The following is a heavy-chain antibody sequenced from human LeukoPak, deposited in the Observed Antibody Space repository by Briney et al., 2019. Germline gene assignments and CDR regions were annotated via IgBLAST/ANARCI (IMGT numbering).Heavy chain of an antibody. D-gene: IGHD3-22*01. V-gene: IGHV3-15*01. J-gene: IGHJ2*01. Sequence: WXASGFIVPNAWMSWVRQAPGKGLEWVGRIKSKSEGGTRDYAAPVKDKFISLRDESKNTLYVQMHSLENEDKDVXXXTTIXRHXSGXYXXXXFDLWGRGTLVTVSP. CDR1: GFIVPNAW. CDR3: TTIXRHXSGXYXXXXFDL. CDR2: IKSKSEGGTR.